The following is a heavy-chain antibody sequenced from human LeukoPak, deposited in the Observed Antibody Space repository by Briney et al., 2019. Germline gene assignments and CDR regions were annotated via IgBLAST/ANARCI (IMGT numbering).Heavy chain of an antibody. D-gene: IGHD2-21*01. Sequence: GGSLRLSCEASGFTFSSHGMHWVRQPPGKGLEWVAVIWNDGSDKYYGDSVKGRFTVSRDNSKNTLYLQMDSLRAEDTAVYYCARGCGGTPGCYIIDNCGQGTLVTVSS. V-gene: IGHV3-33*01. J-gene: IGHJ4*02. CDR1: GFTFSSHG. CDR2: IWNDGSDK. CDR3: ARGCGGTPGCYIIDN.